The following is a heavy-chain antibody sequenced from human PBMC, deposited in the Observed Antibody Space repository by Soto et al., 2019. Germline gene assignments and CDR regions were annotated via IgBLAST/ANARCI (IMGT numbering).Heavy chain of an antibody. CDR3: ARPLDFGQWLTPYYYYGMDV. CDR1: GFTVSSNY. V-gene: IGHV3-53*02. J-gene: IGHJ6*02. D-gene: IGHD6-19*01. Sequence: EVQLVETGGGLIQPGGSLRLSCAASGFTVSSNYMSWVRQAPGKGLEWVSVIYSGGSTYYADSVKGRFTISRDNSKNTLYLQMNSLRAEDTAVYYCARPLDFGQWLTPYYYYGMDVWGQGTTVTVSS. CDR2: IYSGGST.